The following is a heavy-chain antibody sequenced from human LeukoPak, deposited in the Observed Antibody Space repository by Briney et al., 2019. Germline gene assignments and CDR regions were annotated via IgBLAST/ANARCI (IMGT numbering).Heavy chain of an antibody. V-gene: IGHV1-18*01. J-gene: IGHJ3*02. CDR3: ATRYDYVWGSHRIDAFDI. D-gene: IGHD3-16*02. CDR1: GYTFTSYG. CDR2: ISAYNGNT. Sequence: ASVKVSCKASGYTFTSYGISWVRQAPGQGLEWMGWISAYNGNTNYAQKLQGRVTMTTDTSMSTAYMELRSLRSDDTAVYYCATRYDYVWGSHRIDAFDIWGQGTMVTASS.